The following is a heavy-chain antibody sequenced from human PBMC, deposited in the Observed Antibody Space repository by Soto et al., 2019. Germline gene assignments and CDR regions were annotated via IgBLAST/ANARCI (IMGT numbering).Heavy chain of an antibody. D-gene: IGHD1-26*01. CDR3: TTVWEY. V-gene: IGHV3-74*01. Sequence: GGSLRLSCAASGFTFTNYWMHRVRQVPGKGLVWVSRIDGVGAGTSYSDSVRGRFTISRDNAENMLYLQMNSLRAEDTAVYYCTTVWEYWGQGTLVTVSS. J-gene: IGHJ4*02. CDR2: IDGVGAGT. CDR1: GFTFTNYW.